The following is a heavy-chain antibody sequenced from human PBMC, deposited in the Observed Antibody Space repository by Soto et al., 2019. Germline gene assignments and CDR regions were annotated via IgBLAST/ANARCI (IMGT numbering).Heavy chain of an antibody. CDR1: GFTFSSYA. J-gene: IGHJ4*02. CDR3: ANRQKTYYYGSGSYPAPFDY. Sequence: GGSLRLSCAASGFTFSSYAMSWVRQAPGKGLEWVSAISGSGGSTYYADSVKGRFTISRDNSKNTLYLQMNSLRAEDTAVYYCANRQKTYYYGSGSYPAPFDYWGQGTLVTVSS. V-gene: IGHV3-23*01. CDR2: ISGSGGST. D-gene: IGHD3-10*01.